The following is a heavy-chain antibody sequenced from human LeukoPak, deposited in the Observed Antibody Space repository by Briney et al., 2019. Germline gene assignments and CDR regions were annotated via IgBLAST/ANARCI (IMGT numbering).Heavy chain of an antibody. CDR2: ISSSSSYI. Sequence: GGSLRLSCAASGFTFSSYSMNWVRQAPGKGLEWVSSISSSSSYIYYADSVKGRFTISRDNAKNSLYLQMNSLRAEDTAVYYCARGYSSSWYVSWFDPWGQGTLVTVSS. CDR3: ARGYSSSWYVSWFDP. D-gene: IGHD6-13*01. V-gene: IGHV3-21*01. J-gene: IGHJ5*02. CDR1: GFTFSSYS.